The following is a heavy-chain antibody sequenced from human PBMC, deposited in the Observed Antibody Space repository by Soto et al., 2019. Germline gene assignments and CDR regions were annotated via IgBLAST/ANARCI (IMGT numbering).Heavy chain of an antibody. CDR1: GFTFSSYA. CDR2: ISGSGGST. J-gene: IGHJ4*02. CDR3: AKDRRGIAAAGNYFDY. V-gene: IGHV3-23*01. Sequence: EVQLLESGGGLVQPGGSLRLSCAASGFTFSSYAMSWVRQAPGKGLEWVSAISGSGGSTYYADSVKGRFTISRDNSKNTLYLQMNSLRAEDTAVYYCAKDRRGIAAAGNYFDYWGQGTLVTVSS. D-gene: IGHD6-13*01.